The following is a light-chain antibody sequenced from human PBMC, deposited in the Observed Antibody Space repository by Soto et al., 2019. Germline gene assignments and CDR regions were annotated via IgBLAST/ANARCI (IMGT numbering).Light chain of an antibody. V-gene: IGLV2-23*01. CDR2: EGS. CDR1: SSDVGSFNL. J-gene: IGLJ2*01. CDR3: CSYAGSRTLV. Sequence: QSALTQPASVSGSPEQSITISCTGTSSDVGSFNLVSWYQQRPGRVPKLIIYEGSKRPSGVSDRFSGSKSGNTASLTISGLQPGDEGDYYCCSYAGSRTLVFGGGTKVTVL.